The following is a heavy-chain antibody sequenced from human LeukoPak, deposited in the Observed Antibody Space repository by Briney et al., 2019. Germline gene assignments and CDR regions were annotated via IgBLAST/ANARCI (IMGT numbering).Heavy chain of an antibody. Sequence: ASVKVSCKASGGTFSSYAISWVRQAPGQGLEWMGIINPSGGSTSYAQKFQGRVTMTRDTSTSTVYMELSSLRSEDTAVYYCARDWGATQVDYWGQGTLVTVSS. CDR1: GGTFSSYA. J-gene: IGHJ4*02. CDR3: ARDWGATQVDY. D-gene: IGHD3-16*01. CDR2: INPSGGST. V-gene: IGHV1-46*01.